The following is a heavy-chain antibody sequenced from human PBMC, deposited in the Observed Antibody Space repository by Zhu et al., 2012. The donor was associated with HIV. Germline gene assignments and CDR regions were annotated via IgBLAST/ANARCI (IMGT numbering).Heavy chain of an antibody. D-gene: IGHD3-3*01. J-gene: IGHJ4*02. V-gene: IGHV4-38-2*01. Sequence: QVQLQESGPGLVKPSETLSLTCAVSGYSISSGYYWGWIRQPPGKGLEWIGSIYHSGSTYYNPSLKSRVTISVDTSKNQFSLKLSSVTAADTAVYYCASWSDYSGFDYVGQGTLVT. CDR1: GYSISSGYY. CDR3: ASWSDYSGFDY. CDR2: IYHSGST.